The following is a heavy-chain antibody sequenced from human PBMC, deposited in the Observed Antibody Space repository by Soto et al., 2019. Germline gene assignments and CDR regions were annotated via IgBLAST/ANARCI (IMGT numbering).Heavy chain of an antibody. D-gene: IGHD1-26*01. CDR1: GLTFSGYE. V-gene: IGHV3-48*03. J-gene: IGHJ6*02. CDR3: ATDSGSYSGYSYYAMDV. CDR2: ISSSGSSI. Sequence: VQLVESGGGVVQPGRSLRLSCAASGLTFSGYEMNWVRQAPGKGLEWVSYISSSGSSISYADSVKGRFTITRDNAKNSLYLQMNSLRAEDTAVYYCATDSGSYSGYSYYAMDVWGQGTTVTVSS.